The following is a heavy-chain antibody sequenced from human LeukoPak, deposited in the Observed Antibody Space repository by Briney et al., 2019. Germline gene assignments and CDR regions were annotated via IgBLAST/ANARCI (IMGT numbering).Heavy chain of an antibody. Sequence: SETLSLTCAVYGASLSGYYWNWIRPPPGKGLEWIGEINHSGSTYYNPSLKSRVTLSVDTSKNQCSLKLNSVTAADTAGYFCARVSGYSYGGNDYWGQGTLVTVSS. D-gene: IGHD5-18*01. V-gene: IGHV4-34*01. CDR1: GASLSGYY. CDR2: INHSGST. J-gene: IGHJ4*02. CDR3: ARVSGYSYGGNDY.